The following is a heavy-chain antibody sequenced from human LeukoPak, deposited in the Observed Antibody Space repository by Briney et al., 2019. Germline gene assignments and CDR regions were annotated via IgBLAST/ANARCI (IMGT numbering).Heavy chain of an antibody. CDR2: ISGSGGST. Sequence: PGASLRLSCAASGFTFSSYAMSWVRQAPGKGLEWVSAISGSGGSTYYADSVKGRFTISRDNSKNTLYLQMNSLRAEDTAVYYCAREGSSGWYGMFDYWGQGTLVTVSS. CDR3: AREGSSGWYGMFDY. J-gene: IGHJ4*02. D-gene: IGHD6-19*01. V-gene: IGHV3-23*01. CDR1: GFTFSSYA.